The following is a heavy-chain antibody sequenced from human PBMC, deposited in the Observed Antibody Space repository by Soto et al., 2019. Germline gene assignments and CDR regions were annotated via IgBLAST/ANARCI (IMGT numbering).Heavy chain of an antibody. V-gene: IGHV5-10-1*01. D-gene: IGHD6-13*01. CDR2: IDPGDSYI. CDR1: GYSFTNNW. J-gene: IGHJ4*02. CDR3: AREHQLVRENDY. Sequence: EVQLVQSGAEVKKPGESLRISCKGSGYSFTNNWITWVRQMPGKGLEWMGRIDPGDSYIDYSPSFQGHVTISTNNSISTAYLPWSGLKASDTAMYYCAREHQLVRENDYWGQGTLVTVSS.